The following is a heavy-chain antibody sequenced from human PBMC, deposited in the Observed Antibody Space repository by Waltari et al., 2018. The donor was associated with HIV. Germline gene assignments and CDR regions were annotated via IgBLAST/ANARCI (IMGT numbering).Heavy chain of an antibody. Sequence: QLQLQESGPGLVKPSETLSLTCTVPGGSVSSRSSFWGWIRHPPGKGLEWFGGIYNTGRAYYNPSLKSRVTISVDTSKNQFSLKVTSVTAADTAVYYCARHALRVGAAYWNFDLWGRGTLVTVSS. CDR1: GGSVSSRSSF. D-gene: IGHD1-26*01. CDR2: IYNTGRA. J-gene: IGHJ2*01. V-gene: IGHV4-39*01. CDR3: ARHALRVGAAYWNFDL.